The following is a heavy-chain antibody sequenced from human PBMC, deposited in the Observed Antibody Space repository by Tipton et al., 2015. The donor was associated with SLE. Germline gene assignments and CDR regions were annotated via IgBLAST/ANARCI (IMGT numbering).Heavy chain of an antibody. D-gene: IGHD1-26*01. V-gene: IGHV4-34*01. CDR3: ARGSGGHSGSYFGAFDI. Sequence: TLSLTCTVSGGSISSYYWSWIRQPPGKELEWIGEINHSGSTNYNPSLKSRVTISVDTSKNQFSLKLSSVTAADTAVYYCARGSGGHSGSYFGAFDIWGQGTMVTVSS. CDR1: GGSISSYY. J-gene: IGHJ3*02. CDR2: INHSGST.